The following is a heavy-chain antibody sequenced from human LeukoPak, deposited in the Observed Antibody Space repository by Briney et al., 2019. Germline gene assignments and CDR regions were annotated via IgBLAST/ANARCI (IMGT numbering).Heavy chain of an antibody. D-gene: IGHD6-19*01. Sequence: GGSLRLSCSASGFIFSNYAMHWVRQAPGKGLEYVSAISSNGGSTYYADSVKGRFTISRDNSKNTLYLQMSSLRAEDTAVYYCVKGKGIAVTSLDYWGQGTLVAVSS. CDR3: VKGKGIAVTSLDY. CDR1: GFIFSNYA. CDR2: ISSNGGST. J-gene: IGHJ4*02. V-gene: IGHV3-64D*06.